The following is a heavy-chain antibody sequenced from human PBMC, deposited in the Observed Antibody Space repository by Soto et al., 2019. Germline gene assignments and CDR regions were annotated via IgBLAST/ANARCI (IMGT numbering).Heavy chain of an antibody. V-gene: IGHV3-21*01. CDR2: IRGFSPYT. CDR1: GFTFRTYT. CDR3: ARDRGYDAHDYYYNAMDV. D-gene: IGHD2-15*01. Sequence: GGCLRLSCISSGFTFRTYTMNWVRQAPGKGLEWVSGIRGFSPYTFYAESVKGRFTISRDNAKNSLYLQMNSLRAEDTAVYYCARDRGYDAHDYYYNAMDVWGHGTTVTVSS. J-gene: IGHJ6*02.